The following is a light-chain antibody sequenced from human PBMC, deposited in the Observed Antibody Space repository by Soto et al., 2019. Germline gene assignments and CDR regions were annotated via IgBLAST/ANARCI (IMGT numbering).Light chain of an antibody. CDR3: QQRSDWHTLT. CDR1: QSVSSSY. V-gene: IGKV3D-20*02. CDR2: DAS. J-gene: IGKJ4*01. Sequence: EIVLTQSPGTLSLSPGERATLSCRASQSVSSSYLAWYQQKPGQAPRLLIYDASNRATGIPARFSGSGSGTDFTLTISSLEAEDFSVYYCQQRSDWHTLTFGGGTKVDIK.